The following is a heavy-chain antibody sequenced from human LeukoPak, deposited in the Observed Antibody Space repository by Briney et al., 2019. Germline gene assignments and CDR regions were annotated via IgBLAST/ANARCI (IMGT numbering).Heavy chain of an antibody. Sequence: GGSLRLSCAASGFTFSTYWMNWFRPPPGKGLEWVAKIKADGGEKDHVASVKGRLTIPRDNPKNSLYLQMNSLRAEDTAVYYCAELGITMIGGVWGKGTTVTISS. V-gene: IGHV3-7*01. CDR3: AELGITMIGGV. J-gene: IGHJ6*04. CDR2: IKADGGEK. D-gene: IGHD3-10*02. CDR1: GFTFSTYW.